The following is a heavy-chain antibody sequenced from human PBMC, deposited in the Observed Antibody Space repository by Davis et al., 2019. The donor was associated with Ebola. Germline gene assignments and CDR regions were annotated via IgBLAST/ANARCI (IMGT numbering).Heavy chain of an antibody. CDR1: GFTFNSHA. Sequence: PGGSLRLSCAGSGFTFNSHAMTWVRQAPGKGLEWVSAISGSGGSTYYADSVKGRFTISRDNSKNTLYLQMNSLKTEDTAVYYCARELMGFGVVISDGMDVWGQGTTVTVSS. J-gene: IGHJ6*02. D-gene: IGHD3-3*01. CDR2: ISGSGGST. CDR3: ARELMGFGVVISDGMDV. V-gene: IGHV3-23*01.